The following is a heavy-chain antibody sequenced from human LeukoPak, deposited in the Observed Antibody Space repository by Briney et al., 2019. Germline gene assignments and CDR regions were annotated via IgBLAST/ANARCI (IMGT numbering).Heavy chain of an antibody. CDR2: INPSGGST. CDR3: ARSGYSYGWLDY. V-gene: IGHV1-46*01. Sequence: ASVKVSCKASGYTFTSYYMHWVRQAPGQGLEWMGIINPSGGSTSYAQKFQGRVTMIRDTSTSTVYMELSSLRSEDTAVYYCARSGYSYGWLDYWGQGTLVTVSS. J-gene: IGHJ4*02. CDR1: GYTFTSYY. D-gene: IGHD5-18*01.